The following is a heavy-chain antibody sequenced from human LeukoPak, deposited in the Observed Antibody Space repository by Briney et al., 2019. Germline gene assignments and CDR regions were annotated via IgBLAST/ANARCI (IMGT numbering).Heavy chain of an antibody. J-gene: IGHJ4*02. D-gene: IGHD3-3*01. CDR1: GFTFSSYA. V-gene: IGHV3-23*01. Sequence: GGSLRLSCAASGFTFSSYAVSWVRQAPGKGLEWVSAISGSGGSTYYADSVKGRFTISRDNSKKTLYLQMNSMRAEDMAVYYCAKDKTHDFWSGAFFDYWGQGTLVTVSS. CDR3: AKDKTHDFWSGAFFDY. CDR2: ISGSGGST.